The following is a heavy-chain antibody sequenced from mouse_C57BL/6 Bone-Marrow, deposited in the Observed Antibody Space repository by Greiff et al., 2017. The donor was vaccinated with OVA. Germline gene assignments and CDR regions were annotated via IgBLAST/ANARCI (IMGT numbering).Heavy chain of an antibody. Sequence: VQLQQSGPELVKPGASVKISCKASGYAFSSSWMNWVKQRPGKGLEWIGRIYPGDGDTNYNGKFKGKATITADTSSNTAYLQLSSLTSEDTAVYYCTPITTVVAPFDYWGQGTTLTVSS. CDR2: IYPGDGDT. CDR3: TPITTVVAPFDY. CDR1: GYAFSSSW. V-gene: IGHV1-82*01. J-gene: IGHJ2*01. D-gene: IGHD1-1*01.